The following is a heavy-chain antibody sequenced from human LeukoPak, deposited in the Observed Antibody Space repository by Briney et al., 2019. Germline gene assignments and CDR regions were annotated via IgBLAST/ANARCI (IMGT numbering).Heavy chain of an antibody. D-gene: IGHD7-27*01. Sequence: GGSLRLSCAASGGTFSSYWMSWVRQAPGKGLEWVANIKQDGSEKYYVDSVKGRFTISRDNAKNSLYLQMNSLRAEDTAVYYCASTPGSYDYWGQGTLVTVSS. CDR2: IKQDGSEK. J-gene: IGHJ4*02. CDR3: ASTPGSYDY. V-gene: IGHV3-7*01. CDR1: GGTFSSYW.